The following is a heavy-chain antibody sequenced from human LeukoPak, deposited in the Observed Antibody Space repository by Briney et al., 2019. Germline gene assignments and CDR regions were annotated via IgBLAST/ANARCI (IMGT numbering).Heavy chain of an antibody. D-gene: IGHD2-15*01. CDR2: ISWNGGTI. Sequence: PGGSLRLSCAASGFTFDDYVMNWVRQAPGKGLEWVSGISWNGGTIGYADSVKGRFTISRDNAKNSLYLQMNSLRAEDTALYYCVKGAAYHLGDAFDIWGQGTMVTVSS. CDR1: GFTFDDYV. CDR3: VKGAAYHLGDAFDI. J-gene: IGHJ3*02. V-gene: IGHV3-9*01.